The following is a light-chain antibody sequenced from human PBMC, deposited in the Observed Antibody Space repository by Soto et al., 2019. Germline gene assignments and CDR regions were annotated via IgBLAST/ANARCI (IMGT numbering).Light chain of an antibody. J-gene: IGKJ2*01. CDR3: QQRSALPVT. V-gene: IGKV3-11*01. Sequence: EIVLTQSPGTLSLSPGERATLSCRASQTISTGLAWYQQKPCQSPRLVIWGASDRATGIPARFSGSGSGTDFTLTISSLEPEDFAVYYCQQRSALPVTFGQGTKLEIK. CDR2: GAS. CDR1: QTISTG.